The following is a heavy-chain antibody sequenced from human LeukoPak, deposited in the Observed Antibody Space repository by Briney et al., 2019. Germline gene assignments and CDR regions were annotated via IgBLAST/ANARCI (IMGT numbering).Heavy chain of an antibody. CDR1: GYTFTSYG. CDR3: ARGKRYGGNQYYYYGMDV. CDR2: MNPNSGNT. D-gene: IGHD4-23*01. Sequence: ASVKVSCKASGYTFTSYGINWVRQATGQGLEWMGWMNPNSGNTGYAQKFQGRVTMTRNTSISTAYMELSSLRSEDTAVYYCARGKRYGGNQYYYYGMDVWGQGTTVTVSS. V-gene: IGHV1-8*01. J-gene: IGHJ6*02.